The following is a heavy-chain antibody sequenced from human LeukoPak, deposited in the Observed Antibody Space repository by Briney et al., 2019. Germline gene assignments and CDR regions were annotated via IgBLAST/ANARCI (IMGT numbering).Heavy chain of an antibody. D-gene: IGHD3-10*01. CDR1: GFTFSEAW. J-gene: IGHJ1*01. CDR2: INNDGSTT. CDR3: ARVSGPGMNEYFHL. V-gene: IGHV3-74*01. Sequence: GGSLRLSCAASGFTFSEAWMHWVRQAPGRGLVWVSRINNDGSTTRYADSVKGRFTVSRDNAKNTLYLQMNSLRAEDTAVYYCARVSGPGMNEYFHLWGQGTLVTVSS.